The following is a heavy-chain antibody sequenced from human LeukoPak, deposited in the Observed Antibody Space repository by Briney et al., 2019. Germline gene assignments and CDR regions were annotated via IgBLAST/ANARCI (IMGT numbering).Heavy chain of an antibody. CDR3: AKEVSIFSSWYLMAPIDY. CDR1: GFTVSRSY. V-gene: IGHV3-23*01. J-gene: IGHJ4*02. D-gene: IGHD6-13*01. Sequence: GGSLRLSCAVSGFTVSRSYMSWVRQAPGKGLEWVSSFRGIDSVTYYADSVKGRFTISGDNSKNTLYLQMDSLKAEDTAVYYCAKEVSIFSSWYLMAPIDYWGQGTLVTVSS. CDR2: FRGIDSVT.